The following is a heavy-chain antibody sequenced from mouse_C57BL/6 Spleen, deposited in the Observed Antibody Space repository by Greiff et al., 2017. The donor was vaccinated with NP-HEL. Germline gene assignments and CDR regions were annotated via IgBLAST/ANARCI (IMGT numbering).Heavy chain of an antibody. CDR2: IDPSDSYT. CDR1: GYTFTSYW. D-gene: IGHD1-1*01. J-gene: IGHJ2*01. V-gene: IGHV1-50*01. CDR3: ARAYGSSSFFDY. Sequence: QVQLQQPGAELVKPGASVKLSCKASGYTFTSYWMQWVKQRPGQGLEWIGEIDPSDSYTNYNQKFKGKATLTVDKSSSTAYMQLSSLTSEDSAVYYCARAYGSSSFFDYWGQGTTLTVSS.